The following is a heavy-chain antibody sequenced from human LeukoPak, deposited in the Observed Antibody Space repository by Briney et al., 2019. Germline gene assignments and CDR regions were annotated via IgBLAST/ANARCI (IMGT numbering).Heavy chain of an antibody. Sequence: SETLSLTCAVYGGSFSGYYWGWIRQPPGKGLEWIGSIYYSGSTYYNPSLKSRVTISVDTSKNQFSLKLSSVTAADTAVYYCARGAQSGYDSGLGFRLYYYYYMDVWGKGTTVTISS. J-gene: IGHJ6*03. CDR2: IYYSGST. CDR1: GGSFSGYY. CDR3: ARGAQSGYDSGLGFRLYYYYYMDV. D-gene: IGHD5-12*01. V-gene: IGHV4-34*01.